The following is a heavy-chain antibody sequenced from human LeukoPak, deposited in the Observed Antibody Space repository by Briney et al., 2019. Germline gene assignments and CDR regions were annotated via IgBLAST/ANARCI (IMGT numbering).Heavy chain of an antibody. D-gene: IGHD4-17*01. V-gene: IGHV4-61*02. Sequence: SQTLSLTCTVSGGSISSGSYYWSWIRQPAGKGLEWIGRIYTSGSTNYNPSLKSRVTISVDTSKNQFSLKLSSVTAADTAVYYCAAGEEDYGDFNWFDPWGQGTLVTVS. CDR1: GGSISSGSYY. CDR3: AAGEEDYGDFNWFDP. CDR2: IYTSGST. J-gene: IGHJ5*02.